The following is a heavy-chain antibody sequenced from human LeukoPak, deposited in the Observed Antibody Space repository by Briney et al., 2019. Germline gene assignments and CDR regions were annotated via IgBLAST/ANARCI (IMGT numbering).Heavy chain of an antibody. D-gene: IGHD5/OR15-5a*01. CDR3: LVWKHVFDR. CDR1: GFSFSSYG. J-gene: IGHJ5*02. V-gene: IGHV3-30*03. Sequence: PGGSLRLSCAASGFSFSSYGMHWVRQAPGKGLGWVAVMSYDGSKEYYADSVKGRFTISRDNSKNTLYLQMNSLRVEDTAVYYCLVWKHVFDRWGQGTLVTVSS. CDR2: MSYDGSKE.